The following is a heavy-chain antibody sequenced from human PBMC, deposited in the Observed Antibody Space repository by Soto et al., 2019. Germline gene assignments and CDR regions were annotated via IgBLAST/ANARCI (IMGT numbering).Heavy chain of an antibody. J-gene: IGHJ4*02. CDR2: IYWDDDK. D-gene: IGHD3-10*01. V-gene: IGHV2-5*02. CDR3: AQQNYGEFDY. CDR1: GFSLTTRGVG. Sequence: QITLEESGPTLVKPTQTLTLTCTFSGFSLTTRGVGVGWIRQPPGKALEWLELIYWDDDKRYNPSLKSRLTITWDTSKNQVVLTMTNMDPVDTGTYYCAQQNYGEFDYWGQGTLVTVSS.